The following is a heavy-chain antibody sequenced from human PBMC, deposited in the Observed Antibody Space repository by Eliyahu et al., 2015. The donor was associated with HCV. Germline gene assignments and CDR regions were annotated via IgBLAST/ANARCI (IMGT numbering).Heavy chain of an antibody. D-gene: IGHD3-10*01. CDR3: AHNTWFGEEYYYYGMDV. V-gene: IGHV2-5*02. J-gene: IGHJ6*02. Sequence: QITLKESGPTLVKPTQTLTLTCTFSGFSLSTSXVGVGWIRQPPGKALAWLALIYWDDDKRYSPSLKSRLTITKDTSKNQVVLTMTNMDPMDTATYYCAHNTWFGEEYYYYGMDVWGQGTTVTVSS. CDR2: IYWDDDK. CDR1: GFSLSTSXVG.